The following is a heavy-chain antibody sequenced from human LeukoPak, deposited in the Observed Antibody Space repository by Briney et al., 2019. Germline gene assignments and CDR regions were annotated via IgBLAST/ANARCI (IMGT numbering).Heavy chain of an antibody. D-gene: IGHD3-10*01. CDR2: ISGSGGST. V-gene: IGHV3-23*01. CDR3: AKDSKTRGTYYYGSGSTTNFDY. Sequence: PGGSLRLSCAASGFTFSSYGMSWVRQAPGKGLEWVSAISGSGGSTYYADSVKGRFTISRDNSKNTLYLQMNSLRAEDTAVYYCAKDSKTRGTYYYGSGSTTNFDYWGQGTLVTVSS. CDR1: GFTFSSYG. J-gene: IGHJ4*02.